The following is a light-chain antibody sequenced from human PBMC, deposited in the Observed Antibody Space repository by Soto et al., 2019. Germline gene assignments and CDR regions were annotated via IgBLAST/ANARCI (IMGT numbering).Light chain of an antibody. V-gene: IGKV1-39*01. CDR3: QQSYNPPLT. J-gene: IGKJ4*01. CDR2: AAS. Sequence: DIQMTQSPSSLSASVGDRVTITCRASQSISSYLNWYQQKLGRAPKLLIYAASSLQSGVPSRFRGSGSGTDFTLTISSLQPEDFATYYCQQSYNPPLTVGGGTKVDSK. CDR1: QSISSY.